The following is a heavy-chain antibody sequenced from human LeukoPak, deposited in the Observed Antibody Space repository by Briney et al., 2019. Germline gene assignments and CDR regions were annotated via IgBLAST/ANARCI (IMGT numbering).Heavy chain of an antibody. V-gene: IGHV4-4*02. CDR3: ARHEGFSQKD. J-gene: IGHJ4*02. Sequence: SDTLSLTCAVSGVSLSSNNWWSWVRQPPAKGLEWIGEIHESGSTTYNPSLKSRVTISVDKSKDQFSLKLSSVTAADTAVYYCARHEGFSQKDWGQGTQVTDS. CDR1: GVSLSSNNW. CDR2: IHESGST.